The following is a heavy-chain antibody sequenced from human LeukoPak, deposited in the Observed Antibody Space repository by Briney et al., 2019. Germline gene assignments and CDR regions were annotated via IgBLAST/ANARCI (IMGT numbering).Heavy chain of an antibody. CDR2: ISGSGGST. V-gene: IGHV3-23*01. J-gene: IGHJ4*02. CDR3: TRGVVYGSGSYYSISIDY. D-gene: IGHD3-10*01. Sequence: GGSLRLSCAASGFTFSSYAMSWVRQAPGKGLEWVSAISGSGGSTYYADSVKGRFTISRDNAKNTLYLQMNSLRAEDTAVYYCTRGVVYGSGSYYSISIDYWGQGTLVTVSS. CDR1: GFTFSSYA.